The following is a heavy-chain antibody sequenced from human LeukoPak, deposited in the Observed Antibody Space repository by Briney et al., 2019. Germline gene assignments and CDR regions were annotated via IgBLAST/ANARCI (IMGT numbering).Heavy chain of an antibody. CDR1: GYTFTSYG. CDR2: ISAYNGNT. V-gene: IGHV1-18*01. D-gene: IGHD2-15*01. CDR3: ARDRGGGYCSGGSCYARFDP. Sequence: ASVKVSCKASGYTFTSYGISWVRQAPGQGLEWMGWISAYNGNTNYAQKLQGRVTMTTDTSTSTAYMELRSLRSDDTAVYYCARDRGGGYCSGGSCYARFDPWGQGTLVTVSS. J-gene: IGHJ5*02.